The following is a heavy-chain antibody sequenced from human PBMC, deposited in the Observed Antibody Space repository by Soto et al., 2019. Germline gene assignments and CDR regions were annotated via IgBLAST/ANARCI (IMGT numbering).Heavy chain of an antibody. V-gene: IGHV3-30*18. J-gene: IGHJ4*02. CDR1: GFTFSSYG. D-gene: IGHD6-6*01. CDR3: AKVWGSIAALPPFDY. CDR2: ISYDGSNK. Sequence: PWGSLRLSCAASGFTFSSYGLHWVRQAPGKGLEWVAVISYDGSNKYYADSVKGRFTISRDNSKNTLYLQMNSLRAEDTAVYYCAKVWGSIAALPPFDYWGQGTLVTVSS.